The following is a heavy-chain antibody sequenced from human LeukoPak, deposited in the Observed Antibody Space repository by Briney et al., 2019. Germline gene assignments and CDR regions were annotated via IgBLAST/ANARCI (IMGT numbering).Heavy chain of an antibody. CDR2: IYYSGST. J-gene: IGHJ5*02. CDR1: GSSISSYY. D-gene: IGHD2-15*01. Sequence: SETLSLTCTVSGSSISSYYWSWIRQPPGKGLEWIGYIYYSGSTNYNPSLKSRVTISVDTSKNQFSLKLSSVTAADTAVYYCARGGSRFQGWFDPWGQGTLVTVSS. CDR3: ARGGSRFQGWFDP. V-gene: IGHV4-59*01.